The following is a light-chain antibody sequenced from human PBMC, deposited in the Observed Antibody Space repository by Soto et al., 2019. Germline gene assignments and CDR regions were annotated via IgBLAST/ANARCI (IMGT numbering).Light chain of an antibody. CDR3: LHYNNGPR. CDR2: GAS. J-gene: IGKJ1*01. Sequence: EIVLTQSPGTLSLSPGERATLSCRASQSVISSYLAWYQQKPGQPPRLLIYGASSRATGIPDRFSGSGSGTDFTLTISSLQSEDFAVYYCLHYNNGPRFGQGTKVDIK. CDR1: QSVISSY. V-gene: IGKV3-20*01.